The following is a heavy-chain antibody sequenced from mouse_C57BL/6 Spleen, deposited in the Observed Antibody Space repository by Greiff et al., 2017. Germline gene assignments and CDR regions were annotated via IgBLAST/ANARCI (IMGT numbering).Heavy chain of an antibody. V-gene: IGHV3-6*01. J-gene: IGHJ4*01. Sequence: VQLKQSGPGLVKPSQSLSLTCSVTGYSITSGYYWNWIRQFPGNKLEWMGYISYDGSNNYNPSLKNRISITRDTSKNQFFLKLNSVTTEDTATYYCARAGGLPYYAMDYWGQGTSVTVSS. CDR3: ARAGGLPYYAMDY. CDR2: ISYDGSN. CDR1: GYSITSGYY.